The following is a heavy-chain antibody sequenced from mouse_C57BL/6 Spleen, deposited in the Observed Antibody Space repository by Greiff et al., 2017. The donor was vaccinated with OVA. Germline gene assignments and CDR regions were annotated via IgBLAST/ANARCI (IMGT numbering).Heavy chain of an antibody. D-gene: IGHD1-1*01. CDR3: ARKDYGSDYYAMDY. J-gene: IGHJ4*01. CDR1: GYTFTSYW. CDR2: IYPGSGRT. Sequence: VQLQQPGAELVKPGASVKMSCKASGYTFTSYWITWVKQRPGQGLEWIGDIYPGSGRTNYNEKFKSKATLTVDTSSSTAYMQLSSLTSEDSAVYYCARKDYGSDYYAMDYWGQGTSDTVSS. V-gene: IGHV1-55*01.